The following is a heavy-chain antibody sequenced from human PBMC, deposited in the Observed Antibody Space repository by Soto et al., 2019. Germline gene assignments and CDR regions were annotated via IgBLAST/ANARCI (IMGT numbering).Heavy chain of an antibody. CDR2: LVVGSVNT. V-gene: IGHV1-58*01. J-gene: IGHJ4*02. CDR1: GFIFTSSA. CDR3: AAVPVLPFLKCIAAYFDY. D-gene: IGHD3-3*02. Sequence: SVQVSCKTSGFIFTSSAVLWLRQARGQRLEWIGWLVVGSVNTQYAQHFQPRDTLTRDMSTGTAYMQLRILRSEDSAVYYCAAVPVLPFLKCIAAYFDYWGQGTLVTVSS.